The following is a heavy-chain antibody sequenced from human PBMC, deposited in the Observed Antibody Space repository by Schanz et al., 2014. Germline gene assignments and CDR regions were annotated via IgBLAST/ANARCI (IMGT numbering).Heavy chain of an antibody. D-gene: IGHD3-10*01. V-gene: IGHV1-46*01. CDR3: ARGRGFYDY. Sequence: QVLQVQSGSELKKPGASVKVSCKASGYTLSAYSLHWVRQAPGQGLEWMGIVNPSVRGTHFAREFQGRVTVTSDTSTSTVYMELSGLRSEDTAVHYCARGRGFYDYWGQGTLVTVSS. J-gene: IGHJ4*02. CDR2: VNPSVRGT. CDR1: GYTLSAYS.